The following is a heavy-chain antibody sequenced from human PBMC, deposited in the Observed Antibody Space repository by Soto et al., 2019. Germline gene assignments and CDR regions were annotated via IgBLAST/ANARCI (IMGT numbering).Heavy chain of an antibody. J-gene: IGHJ4*02. CDR3: ARAPQLWFPWAHKTYFDY. CDR1: GGSISSGDYY. D-gene: IGHD5-18*01. CDR2: IYYSGST. V-gene: IGHV4-30-4*01. Sequence: QVQLQESGPGLVKPSQTLSLTCTVSGGSISSGDYYWSWIRQPPGKGLEWIGYIYYSGSTYYNPSLKSRVTISVDTSKNQFSLKLSSVTAADTAVYYCARAPQLWFPWAHKTYFDYWGQGTLVTVSS.